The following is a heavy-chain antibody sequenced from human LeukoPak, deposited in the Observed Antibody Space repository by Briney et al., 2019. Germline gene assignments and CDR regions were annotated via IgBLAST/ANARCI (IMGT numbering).Heavy chain of an antibody. V-gene: IGHV4-38-2*02. CDR2: IYYSGST. J-gene: IGHJ5*02. CDR3: ARATYCGGDCYLNWFDP. CDR1: GYSISSGYY. D-gene: IGHD2-21*02. Sequence: PSETLSLTCTVSGYSISSGYYWGWIRQPPGKGLEWIGSIYYSGSTYYNPSLKSRVTISVDTSKNQFSLKLSSVTAADTAVYYCARATYCGGDCYLNWFDPWGQGTLVTVSS.